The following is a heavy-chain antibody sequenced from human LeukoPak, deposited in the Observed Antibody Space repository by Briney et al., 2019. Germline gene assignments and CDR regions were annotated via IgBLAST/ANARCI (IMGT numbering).Heavy chain of an antibody. D-gene: IGHD5-18*01. CDR3: ARGGDSYGPFYYYMDV. V-gene: IGHV3-20*04. Sequence: PGGSLRLSCAASGFTFDDYGMSWVRQAPGKGLEWVSGINWNGGSTGYADSVEGRFTISRDNAKNSLYLQMNSLRAEDTALYYCARGGDSYGPFYYYMDVWGKGTTVTVSS. J-gene: IGHJ6*03. CDR2: INWNGGST. CDR1: GFTFDDYG.